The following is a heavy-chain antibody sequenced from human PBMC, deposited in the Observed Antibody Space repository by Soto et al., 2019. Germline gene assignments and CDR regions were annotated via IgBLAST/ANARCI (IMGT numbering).Heavy chain of an antibody. CDR1: GFTFSSYA. Sequence: QVQLVESGGGVVQPGRSLRLSCAASGFTFSSYAMHWVRQAPGKGLEWVAVISYDGSNKYYADSVKGRFTISRDNSKNTLYLQMNSLRAEDTAVYYCAGVGVQLEYYFDYWGQGTLVTVAS. D-gene: IGHD3-3*01. V-gene: IGHV3-30*14. CDR2: ISYDGSNK. J-gene: IGHJ4*02. CDR3: AGVGVQLEYYFDY.